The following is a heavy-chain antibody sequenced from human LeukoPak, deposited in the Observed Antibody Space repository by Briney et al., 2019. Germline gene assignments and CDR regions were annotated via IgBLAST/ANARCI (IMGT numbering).Heavy chain of an antibody. V-gene: IGHV4-59*01. CDR3: ARGLGGGSPDAFDI. CDR1: GGSISSYY. D-gene: IGHD2-15*01. J-gene: IGHJ3*02. CDR2: IYYSGST. Sequence: PSETLSLTCTVSGGSISSYYWSWIRQPPGKGLEWIGYIYYSGSTNYNPSLKSRVTISVDTSKNQFSLKLSSVTAADTAVYYCARGLGGGSPDAFDIWGQGTMVTVSS.